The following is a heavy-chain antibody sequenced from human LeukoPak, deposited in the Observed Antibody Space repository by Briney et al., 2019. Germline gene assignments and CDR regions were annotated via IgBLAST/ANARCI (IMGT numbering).Heavy chain of an antibody. Sequence: ASVKVSCKASGYTFTTYGITWVRQAPGQGLDWMGWISAYNGNTNYAQKLQGRVTMTTDTSTSTGYMELRRLRSDDRAVYYCARALVDGYKALGYWGQGTLVTVSS. V-gene: IGHV1-18*01. D-gene: IGHD5-24*01. CDR1: GYTFTTYG. CDR2: ISAYNGNT. CDR3: ARALVDGYKALGY. J-gene: IGHJ4*02.